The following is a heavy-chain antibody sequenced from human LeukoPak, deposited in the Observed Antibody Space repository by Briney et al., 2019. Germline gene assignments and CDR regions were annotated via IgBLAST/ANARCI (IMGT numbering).Heavy chain of an antibody. Sequence: GGSLRLSCAASGFTFSSYAMSCVRQAPGKGLEWVSAISGSVGSTYYADSVKGRFTISRDNSKNTLYLQMNSLRAEDTAVYYCARGGMTASNWFDPWGQGTLVTVSS. J-gene: IGHJ5*02. D-gene: IGHD2-21*02. CDR3: ARGGMTASNWFDP. CDR2: ISGSVGST. CDR1: GFTFSSYA. V-gene: IGHV3-23*01.